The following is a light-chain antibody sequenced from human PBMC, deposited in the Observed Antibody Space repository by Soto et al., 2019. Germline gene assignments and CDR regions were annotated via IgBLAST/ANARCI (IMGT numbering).Light chain of an antibody. V-gene: IGKV3-15*01. J-gene: IGKJ1*01. CDR2: GAS. Sequence: EIVMTQSPATLSVSPGESCTLSFRASQNIRGNLAWYQQRPGQAPRLLLYGASITATGIPDRFSGGGSGTEFTLTISGLQSEDFAIYYCQQYDNWPRTFGQGTKVDIK. CDR3: QQYDNWPRT. CDR1: QNIRGN.